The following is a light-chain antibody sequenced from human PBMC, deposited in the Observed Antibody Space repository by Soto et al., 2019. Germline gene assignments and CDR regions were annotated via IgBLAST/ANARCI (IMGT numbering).Light chain of an antibody. CDR2: DVS. V-gene: IGLV2-11*01. CDR3: CSYAGTYSYV. CDR1: SSDVGAYNY. J-gene: IGLJ1*01. Sequence: QSALTQPRSVSGSPGQSVTISCTGTSSDVGAYNYVSWYQQHSGKAPKFMIYDVSKRPSGVPDRFSGSKSGNTASLTISGLQAEDEADYYRCSYAGTYSYVFGTGTKVTVL.